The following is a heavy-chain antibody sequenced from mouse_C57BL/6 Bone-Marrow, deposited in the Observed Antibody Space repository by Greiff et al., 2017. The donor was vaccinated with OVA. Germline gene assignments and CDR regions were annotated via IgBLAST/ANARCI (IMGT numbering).Heavy chain of an antibody. Sequence: QVQLQQPGAELVKPGASVKLSCKASGYTFTSYWMQWVKQRPGQGLEWIGEIDPSDSNTNYNQKFKGKATLTVDTSSSTAYMQLSSLTSEDSAVYYCARGELGDYWGQGTTLTVSS. J-gene: IGHJ2*01. CDR3: ARGELGDY. CDR2: IDPSDSNT. CDR1: GYTFTSYW. D-gene: IGHD4-1*01. V-gene: IGHV1-50*01.